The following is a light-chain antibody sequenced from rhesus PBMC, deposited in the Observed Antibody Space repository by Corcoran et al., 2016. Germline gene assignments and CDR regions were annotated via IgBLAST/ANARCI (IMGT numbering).Light chain of an antibody. CDR1: QGISSY. CDR2: YAS. Sequence: DIQLTQSPSSLSASVGDRVPITCRASQGISSYLAWYQQKSGNAPSPLIYYASKCQSGVPSRFSGSGSGTEVTLTISSLQAEDFATYYCQQRKSYPLTFGGGTKVEIK. V-gene: IGKV1-38*01. J-gene: IGKJ4*01. CDR3: QQRKSYPLT.